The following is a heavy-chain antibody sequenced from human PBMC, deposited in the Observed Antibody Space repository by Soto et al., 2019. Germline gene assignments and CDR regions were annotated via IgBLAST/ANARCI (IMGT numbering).Heavy chain of an antibody. J-gene: IGHJ5*02. Sequence: ASVKVSCKASGYTFTSYGISWVRQAPGQGLESMGWISSYNGNTNYAQKVQGRVTMTTDKSTSTTYMELRSMRSDDTAVYYCARGPRYCSSTSCFSGVTWFDPWG. V-gene: IGHV1-18*04. CDR1: GYTFTSYG. CDR2: ISSYNGNT. CDR3: ARGPRYCSSTSCFSGVTWFDP. D-gene: IGHD2-2*01.